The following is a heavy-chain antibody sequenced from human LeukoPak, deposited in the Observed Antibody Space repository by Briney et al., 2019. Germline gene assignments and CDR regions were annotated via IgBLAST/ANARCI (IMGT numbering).Heavy chain of an antibody. CDR1: GYTFTSYA. Sequence: GASVKVSCKASGYTFTSYAMNWVRQAPGQGLEWKGWINTNTGNPTYAQGFTGRFVFSLDTSVSTAYLQISSLKAEDTAVYYCARELQGGWLRLIDYWGQGTLVTVSS. V-gene: IGHV7-4-1*02. CDR3: ARELQGGWLRLIDY. D-gene: IGHD5-12*01. CDR2: INTNTGNP. J-gene: IGHJ4*02.